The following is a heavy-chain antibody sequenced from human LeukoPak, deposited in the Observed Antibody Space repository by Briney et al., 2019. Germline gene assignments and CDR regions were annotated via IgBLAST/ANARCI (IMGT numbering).Heavy chain of an antibody. CDR2: VYYSGST. CDR1: GGSISSSSYY. CDR3: ARLGLDGMEV. Sequence: SETLSLTCIVSGGSISSSSYYWGWVRQPPGKGLQWIGSVYYSGSTYYDPSLKSRVTISIDTSKKQFSLRLSSVTAADTAVYYCARLGLDGMEVWGQGTTVTVSS. J-gene: IGHJ6*02. V-gene: IGHV4-39*01.